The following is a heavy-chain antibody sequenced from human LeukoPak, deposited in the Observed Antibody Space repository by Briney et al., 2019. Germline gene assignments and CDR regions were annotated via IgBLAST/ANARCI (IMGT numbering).Heavy chain of an antibody. Sequence: GGSLRLSCVASGFTFSENWMTWVRQAPGKGLEWVACIRQDGREIYYVDSVKGRLTISRDNTKSSLYLQMTGLRVEDTALYYCASGGVVGASTYWYFDLWGRGTRVNVSS. D-gene: IGHD1-26*01. CDR2: IRQDGREI. CDR3: ASGGVVGASTYWYFDL. V-gene: IGHV3-7*01. CDR1: GFTFSENW. J-gene: IGHJ2*01.